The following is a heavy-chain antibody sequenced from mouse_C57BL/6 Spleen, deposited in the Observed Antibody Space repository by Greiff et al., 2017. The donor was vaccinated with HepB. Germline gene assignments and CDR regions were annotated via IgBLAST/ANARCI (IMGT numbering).Heavy chain of an antibody. Sequence: QVQLQQPGAELVKPGASVKLSCKASGYTFTSYWMHWVKQRPGQGLEWIGMIHPNSGSTNYNEKFKSKATLTVDKSSSTAYMQLSSLTSEDSAVYYCARSGDYVGFAYWGQGTLVTVSA. CDR2: IHPNSGST. CDR3: ARSGDYVGFAY. D-gene: IGHD2-4*01. J-gene: IGHJ3*01. V-gene: IGHV1-64*01. CDR1: GYTFTSYW.